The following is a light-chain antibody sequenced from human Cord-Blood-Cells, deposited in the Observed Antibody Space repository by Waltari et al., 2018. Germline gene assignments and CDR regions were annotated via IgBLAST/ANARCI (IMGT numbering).Light chain of an antibody. CDR2: GAS. J-gene: IGKJ2*01. CDR3: QQYGSSYT. Sequence: IVLTQSPGPLSLSPGDRATLSCRASQSVSSSYLAWYQQKPGQAPRLLIYGASSRATGIPDRFSGSGSGTDFTLTISRLEPEDFAVYYCQQYGSSYTFGQGTKLESK. CDR1: QSVSSSY. V-gene: IGKV3-20*01.